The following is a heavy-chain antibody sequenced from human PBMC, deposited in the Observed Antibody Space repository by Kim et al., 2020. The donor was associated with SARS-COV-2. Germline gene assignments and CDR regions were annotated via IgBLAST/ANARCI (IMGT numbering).Heavy chain of an antibody. CDR1: GFTFSDYY. D-gene: IGHD3-16*02. J-gene: IGHJ4*02. CDR3: ARAPRKFGGVIGNFDY. Sequence: GSLRLSCAASGFTFSDYYMSWIRQAPGKGLEWVSYISSSSSYTNYADSVKGRFTISRDNAKNSLYLQMNSLRAEDTAVYYCARAPRKFGGVIGNFDYWGQGTLVTVSS. V-gene: IGHV3-11*06. CDR2: ISSSSSYT.